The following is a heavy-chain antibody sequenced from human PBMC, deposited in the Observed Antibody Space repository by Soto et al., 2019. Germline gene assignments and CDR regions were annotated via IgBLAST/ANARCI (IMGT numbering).Heavy chain of an antibody. Sequence: SETLSLTCTVSGGSTSSYYWSWIRQPPGKGLEWIGYIYYSGSTNYNPSLKSRVTISVDTSKNQFSLKLSSVTAADTAVYYCARRRSIAAAGTPKYYYGMDVWGQGTTVT. CDR3: ARRRSIAAAGTPKYYYGMDV. J-gene: IGHJ6*02. CDR1: GGSTSSYY. D-gene: IGHD6-13*01. V-gene: IGHV4-59*08. CDR2: IYYSGST.